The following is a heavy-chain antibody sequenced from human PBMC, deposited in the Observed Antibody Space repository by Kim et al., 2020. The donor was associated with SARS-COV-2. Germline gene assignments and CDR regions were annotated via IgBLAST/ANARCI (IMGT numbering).Heavy chain of an antibody. V-gene: IGHV3-9*01. Sequence: IGYAESVNGPSTHSRDNAKNSLYQQMNSLRAEDTALYYCAKAGSGWYFDYWGQGTLVTVSS. CDR3: AKAGSGWYFDY. D-gene: IGHD6-19*01. J-gene: IGHJ4*02. CDR2: I.